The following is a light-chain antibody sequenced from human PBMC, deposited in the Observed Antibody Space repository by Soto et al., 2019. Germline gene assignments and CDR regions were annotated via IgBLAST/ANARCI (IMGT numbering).Light chain of an antibody. J-gene: IGKJ5*01. V-gene: IGKV2-28*01. Sequence: DVLMTQYPLSLPVTPGEPASISRRSSHILLHSNGYNYLDRYLQKPGQSPQLLIYLGSNRASGVPDRFSGSGSGTKFTLTISSLQPDDFATYYCQQYNSYPITFGQGTRLEIK. CDR3: QQYNSYPIT. CDR1: HILLHSNGYNY. CDR2: LGS.